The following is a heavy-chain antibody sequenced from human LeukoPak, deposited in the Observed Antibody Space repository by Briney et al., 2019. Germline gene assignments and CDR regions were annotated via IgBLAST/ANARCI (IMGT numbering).Heavy chain of an antibody. V-gene: IGHV1-2*02. CDR1: GYTFTGYY. J-gene: IGHJ5*02. CDR3: ARGSFSGYDWGGYNWFDP. CDR2: INPNSGGT. Sequence: ASVKVSCKASGYTFTGYYMHWVRQAPGQGLEWMGWINPNSGGTNYAQKFQGRVTMTRDTSISTAYMELSRLRSDDTAVYYCARGSFSGYDWGGYNWFDPWGQGTLVTVSS. D-gene: IGHD5-12*01.